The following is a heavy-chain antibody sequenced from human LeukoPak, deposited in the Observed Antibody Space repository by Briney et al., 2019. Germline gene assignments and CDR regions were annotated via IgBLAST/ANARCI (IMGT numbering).Heavy chain of an antibody. CDR1: GGTFSSYA. CDR2: IIPILGIA. J-gene: IGHJ4*02. D-gene: IGHD3-22*01. V-gene: IGHV1-69*04. CDR3: ARDMGGYPYYFDY. Sequence: GASVKVSCKASGGTFSSYAISWVRQAPGQGLEWMGRIIPILGIANYAQKFQGRVTITADKSTNTAYMELRSLTSDDTAVYYCARDMGGYPYYFDYWGQGTLVTVSS.